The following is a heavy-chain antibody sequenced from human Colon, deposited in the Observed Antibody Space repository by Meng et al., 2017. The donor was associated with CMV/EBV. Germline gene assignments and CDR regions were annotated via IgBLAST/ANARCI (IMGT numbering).Heavy chain of an antibody. J-gene: IGHJ4*02. V-gene: IGHV3-13*01. CDR2: IGTVGDT. CDR1: GFTFSTYD. Sequence: GESLKISCTASGFTFSTYDFHWVRQPTGKGLEWVSSIGTVGDTYSIGSVKGRFTISRDNAKNSLYLHMNSLRAEDTAVYYCARDQPGIIDFDYWGQGALVTVSS. D-gene: IGHD3-10*01. CDR3: ARDQPGIIDFDY.